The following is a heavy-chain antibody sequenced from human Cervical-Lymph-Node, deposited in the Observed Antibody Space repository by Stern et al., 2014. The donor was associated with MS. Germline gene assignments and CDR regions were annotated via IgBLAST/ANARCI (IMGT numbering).Heavy chain of an antibody. CDR1: GASISGGVYY. J-gene: IGHJ4*02. Sequence: QLQLQESGPGLAKHSQTLSLTCTVSGASISGGVYYWTWVRQLPGKGLEWIGYVYYGVSMSYNPSLKGRVTISADMSKNQFSLKLASVTAADTAVYYCARGSEGPENYFDFWGRGALVTISS. CDR2: VYYGVSM. CDR3: ARGSEGPENYFDF. V-gene: IGHV4-31*03.